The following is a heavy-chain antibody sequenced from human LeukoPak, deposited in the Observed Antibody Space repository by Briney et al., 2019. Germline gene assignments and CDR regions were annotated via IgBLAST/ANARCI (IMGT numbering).Heavy chain of an antibody. CDR1: GGSISSYY. V-gene: IGHV4-4*07. CDR3: ARVYSGYDLPGSLASYYFDY. J-gene: IGHJ4*02. CDR2: FYSGGSA. D-gene: IGHD5-12*01. Sequence: SETLSLTCTVSGGSISSYYWSSIRQPAGKGLEWIGRFYSGGSADYNPSLKSRVTMSVDTSKNQFSLKLSSVTAADTAVYYCARVYSGYDLPGSLASYYFDYWGQGTLVTVSS.